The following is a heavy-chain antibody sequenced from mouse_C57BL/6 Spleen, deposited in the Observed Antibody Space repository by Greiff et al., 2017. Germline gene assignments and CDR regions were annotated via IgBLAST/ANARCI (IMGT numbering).Heavy chain of an antibody. V-gene: IGHV1-50*01. CDR1: GYTFTSYW. J-gene: IGHJ4*01. D-gene: IGHD2-12*01. CDR2: IDPSDSYT. CDR3: ASVDYYNAMDY. Sequence: VQLQQPGAELVKPGASVKLSCKASGYTFTSYWMQWVKQRPGQGLEWIGEIDPSDSYTNYNQKFKGKATLTVDTSSSTAYMQLSSLTSEDSAVYYCASVDYYNAMDYWGQGTSVTVSS.